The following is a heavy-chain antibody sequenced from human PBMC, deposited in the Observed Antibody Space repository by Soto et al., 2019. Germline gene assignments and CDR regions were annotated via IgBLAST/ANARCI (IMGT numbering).Heavy chain of an antibody. Sequence: GGSLRLSCAASGLTFSSYAMRWARQAPGKGLEWVTVISIRGGDEYYAESVRGRFTISRDDSKNTLYLQMDSLRVEDTAVYYCARGTIVARQHLDYWGQGTLVTVSS. V-gene: IGHV3-30*03. J-gene: IGHJ4*02. CDR1: GLTFSSYA. D-gene: IGHD6-6*01. CDR3: ARGTIVARQHLDY. CDR2: ISIRGGDE.